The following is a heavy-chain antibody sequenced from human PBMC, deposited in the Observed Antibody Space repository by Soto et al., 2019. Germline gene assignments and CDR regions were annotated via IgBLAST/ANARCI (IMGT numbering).Heavy chain of an antibody. CDR1: GFSFSSYG. CDR2: IWYDGSNT. J-gene: IGHJ4*02. CDR3: AKRSSSSTFDY. V-gene: IGHV3-33*06. Sequence: GGSLRLSCAASGFSFSSYGMHWVRQAPGKGLEWVAVIWYDGSNTYYADSVKGRFTISRDNSKNTLYLQMNSLRAEDTAVYYCAKRSSSSTFDYWGQGTLVTVSS. D-gene: IGHD6-6*01.